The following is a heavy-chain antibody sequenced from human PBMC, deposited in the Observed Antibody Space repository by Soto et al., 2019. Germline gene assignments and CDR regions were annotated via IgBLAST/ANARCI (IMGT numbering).Heavy chain of an antibody. CDR3: AKAVSGATYSTSSAY. Sequence: GGSLRLSCAASEFTFSNSGMHWVRQAPGKGLECVAFISYDGSYKYYADSVKGRFTISRDNSKNTLYLQMNSLRVEDTAVYYCAKAVSGATYSTSSAYWGQGTLVTVSS. CDR1: EFTFSNSG. V-gene: IGHV3-30*18. CDR2: ISYDGSYK. J-gene: IGHJ4*02. D-gene: IGHD6-6*01.